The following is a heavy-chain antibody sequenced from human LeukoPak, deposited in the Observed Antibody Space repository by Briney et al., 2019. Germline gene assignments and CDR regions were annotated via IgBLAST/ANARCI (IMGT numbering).Heavy chain of an antibody. Sequence: GGSLRLSCAASGFTLSSNYMSWVRQAPGKGLEGVSLIYSDGSTYYADSVKGRFTLSRDKSKNTLYLQMHSLRAEDTAVYFCARGPQHPPVTTALDCWGQGTLVTVSS. CDR1: GFTLSSNY. CDR2: IYSDGST. V-gene: IGHV3-66*01. CDR3: ARGPQHPPVTTALDC. J-gene: IGHJ4*02. D-gene: IGHD4-17*01.